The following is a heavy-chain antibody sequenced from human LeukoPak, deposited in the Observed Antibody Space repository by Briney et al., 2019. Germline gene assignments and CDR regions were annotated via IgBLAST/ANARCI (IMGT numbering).Heavy chain of an antibody. CDR1: GYTFTGYY. CDR3: ASRGNYYDSGGYAYHEY. Sequence: ASVKVSCKASGYTFTGYYMHWVRQAPGQGLEWMGWINPNSGGTNYAQTFQGRVTMTRDTSISTAYMELSRLRSDDTAVYYCASRGNYYDSGGYAYHEYWGQGTLVTVSS. J-gene: IGHJ4*02. V-gene: IGHV1-2*02. CDR2: INPNSGGT. D-gene: IGHD3-22*01.